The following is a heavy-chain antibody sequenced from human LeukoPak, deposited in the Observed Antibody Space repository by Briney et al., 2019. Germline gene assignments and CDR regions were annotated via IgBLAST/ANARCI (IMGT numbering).Heavy chain of an antibody. J-gene: IGHJ4*02. CDR3: ASTGYSSSWYEGQIDY. V-gene: IGHV4-38-2*02. Sequence: SETLSLTCTVSGYSISSGYYWGWIRQPPGKGLEWIGNIYHSGRTYYNPSLKSRVSISIDTSKNQLSLKVSSVTAADTAVYYCASTGYSSSWYEGQIDYWGQGTLVTVSS. CDR2: IYHSGRT. CDR1: GYSISSGYY. D-gene: IGHD6-13*01.